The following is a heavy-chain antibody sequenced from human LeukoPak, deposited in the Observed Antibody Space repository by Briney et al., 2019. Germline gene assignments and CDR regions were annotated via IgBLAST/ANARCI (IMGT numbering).Heavy chain of an antibody. J-gene: IGHJ4*02. CDR2: ISYDGSNK. V-gene: IGHV3-30-3*01. Sequence: GGSLRLSCAASGFTFSSYAMPWVRQAPGKGLEWVAVISYDGSNKYYADSVKGRFTISRDSSKNTLYLQMNSLRAEDTAVYYCARDRRQWELLLTYYFDYWGQGTLVTVSS. CDR1: GFTFSSYA. CDR3: ARDRRQWELLLTYYFDY. D-gene: IGHD1-26*01.